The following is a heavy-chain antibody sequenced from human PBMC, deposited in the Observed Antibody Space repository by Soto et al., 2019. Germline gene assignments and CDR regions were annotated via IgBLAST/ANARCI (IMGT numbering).Heavy chain of an antibody. CDR2: ISYDGSKK. D-gene: IGHD3-22*01. CDR3: AKSYYASSGSYWIDH. J-gene: IGHJ5*02. CDR1: GFSFSTYG. V-gene: IGHV3-30*18. Sequence: XVCLRLSCAACGFSFSTYGMHWVRQAPGKGLEWVAVISYDGSKKDYADSVKGRFTISRDNSKYTLYLQTNSLRAEDTAVYYCAKSYYASSGSYWIDHCGHRTLVTVSS.